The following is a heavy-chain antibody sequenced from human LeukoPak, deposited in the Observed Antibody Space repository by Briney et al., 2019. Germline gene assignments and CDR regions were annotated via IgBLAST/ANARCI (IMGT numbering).Heavy chain of an antibody. CDR1: VGTFTSYG. CDR2: IIPIFGTA. D-gene: IGHD3-10*01. J-gene: IGHJ4*02. V-gene: IGHV1-69*01. CDR3: ARDGPYGSGTFY. Sequence: SEKVSRKASVGTFTSYGISWVRQAPGPGLEWMGGIIPIFGTANYAQKFQAKVTSTANESTSTASMEPSSLRSEDTAVYYCARDGPYGSGTFYWGQGTLVTVSS.